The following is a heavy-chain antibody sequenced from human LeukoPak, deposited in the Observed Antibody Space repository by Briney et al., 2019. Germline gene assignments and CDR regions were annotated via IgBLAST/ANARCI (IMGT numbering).Heavy chain of an antibody. D-gene: IGHD6-25*01. Sequence: GGSLRLSCAASGFTFSSYSMNWVRQAPGKGVEWGSSISSSSSYIYYADSVKGRFTISRDNAKNSLYLQMNSLRAEDTAVYYCARVPEQRHWNFDYWGQGTLVTVSS. V-gene: IGHV3-21*01. J-gene: IGHJ4*02. CDR2: ISSSSSYI. CDR3: ARVPEQRHWNFDY. CDR1: GFTFSSYS.